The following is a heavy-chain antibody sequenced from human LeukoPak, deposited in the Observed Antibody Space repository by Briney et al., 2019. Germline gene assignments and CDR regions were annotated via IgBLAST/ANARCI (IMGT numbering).Heavy chain of an antibody. V-gene: IGHV3-21*01. CDR1: GFPFSTYL. D-gene: IGHD3-16*01. CDR2: ISSNGNYM. Sequence: PGGSLRLSCAASGFPFSTYLLTWVRQAPGKGLEWVSSISSNGNYMFYADSVKGRFTISRDNAQNSLYLQMNSLRVEDTAVYYCARDFVSVRLGDERPVSHWGQGTLVTVSS. J-gene: IGHJ1*01. CDR3: ARDFVSVRLGDERPVSH.